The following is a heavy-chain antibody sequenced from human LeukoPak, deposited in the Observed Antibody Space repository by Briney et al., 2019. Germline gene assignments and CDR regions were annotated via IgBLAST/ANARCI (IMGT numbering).Heavy chain of an antibody. V-gene: IGHV3-7*03. J-gene: IGHJ6*04. D-gene: IGHD4-17*01. CDR2: IKEDGSEK. CDR1: GFTFSSYW. CDR3: ARATTLTTRKFLYCYGMDA. Sequence: PGGSLRLPCVASGFTFSSYWMTWVRQAPGKGLEWVANIKEDGSEKNYVDSVKGRFSISRDSAKKSLYLQMNSLRAEDTAVYYCARATTLTTRKFLYCYGMDAWGKGTTVTVSS.